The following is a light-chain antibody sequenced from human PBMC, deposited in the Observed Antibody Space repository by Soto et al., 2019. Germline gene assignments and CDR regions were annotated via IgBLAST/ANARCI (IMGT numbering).Light chain of an antibody. Sequence: QITPSPSSLSASVGDRVTIACRASQSISTYLIWYQQKPGKAPKLLIYATSSLQSGVPSRFSGSGSGTEFTLTISSLQPDDFATYYCQHYNSYSEAFGQGTKVDIK. V-gene: IGKV1-5*01. CDR1: QSISTY. CDR3: QHYNSYSEA. J-gene: IGKJ1*01. CDR2: ATS.